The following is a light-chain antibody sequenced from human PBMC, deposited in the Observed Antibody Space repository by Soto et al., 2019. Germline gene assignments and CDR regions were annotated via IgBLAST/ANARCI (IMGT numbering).Light chain of an antibody. J-gene: IGKJ4*01. CDR2: AAS. CDR1: QDIRDD. CDR3: LQDYNYPLT. Sequence: AIQMTQSPSSLSASVGDRVTITCRASQDIRDDVGWYQQKPGKAPKLLIYAASTLQSGVPSRFSGSGSGTGFTLTISSLQPEDFATYYCLQDYNYPLTFGGGTKVEIK. V-gene: IGKV1-6*01.